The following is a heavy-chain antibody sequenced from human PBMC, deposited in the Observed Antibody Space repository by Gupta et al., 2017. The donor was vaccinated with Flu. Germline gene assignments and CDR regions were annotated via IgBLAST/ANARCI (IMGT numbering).Heavy chain of an antibody. CDR2: IIPIFGTT. V-gene: IGHV1-69*01. D-gene: IGHD5-24*01. Sequence: QVQLVQSGAEVKKPGSSVKVSCKASGGTFSSYAISWVRQAPGQGPEWMGGIIPIFGTTNYAQKFQGRVTITADESTSTAYMELSSLRSEDTAVYYCARHVDGYRRLYYNYMDLWGKGTTVTVSS. J-gene: IGHJ6*03. CDR1: GGTFSSYA. CDR3: ARHVDGYRRLYYNYMDL.